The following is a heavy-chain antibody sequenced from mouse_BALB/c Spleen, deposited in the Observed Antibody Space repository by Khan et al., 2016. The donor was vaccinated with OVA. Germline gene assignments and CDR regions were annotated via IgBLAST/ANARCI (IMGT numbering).Heavy chain of an antibody. CDR3: ARYLSTTAADYFDY. CDR1: GYSITSDYA. D-gene: IGHD1-1*01. CDR2: ISYSGST. J-gene: IGHJ2*01. V-gene: IGHV3-2*02. Sequence: EVQLQESGPGLVKPSQSLSLTCTVTGYSITSDYAWNWIRQFPGTKLEWMGYISYSGSTSYNPSPKSRISITRDTSKNQFFLQLNSVTTEDTATYYCARYLSTTAADYFDYWGQGTTLTVSS.